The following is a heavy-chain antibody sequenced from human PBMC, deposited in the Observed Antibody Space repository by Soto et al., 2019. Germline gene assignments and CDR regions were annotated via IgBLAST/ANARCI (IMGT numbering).Heavy chain of an antibody. CDR2: ISSNGGST. V-gene: IGHV3-64D*08. CDR1: GFTFSSYA. D-gene: IGHD3-9*01. CDR3: VKQEQVLRYFDLTPDY. Sequence: GGSLRLSCSASGFTFSSYAMPWVRQAPGKGLEYVSAISSNGGSTYYADSVKGRFTISRDNSKNTLYLQMSSLRAEDTAVYYCVKQEQVLRYFDLTPDYWGQGTLVTVSS. J-gene: IGHJ4*02.